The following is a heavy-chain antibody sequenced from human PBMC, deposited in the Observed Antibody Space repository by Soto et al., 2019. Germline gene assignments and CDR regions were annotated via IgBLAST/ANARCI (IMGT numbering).Heavy chain of an antibody. V-gene: IGHV1-69*04. Sequence: GASVKVSCKASGGTFSSYTISWVRQAPGQGLEWMGRIIPILGIANYAQKFQGRVTITRDTSASTAYMELSSLRSEDTAVYYCARDLEMYYDILTGYSPSYYYYMDVWGKGTTVTVSS. J-gene: IGHJ6*03. CDR3: ARDLEMYYDILTGYSPSYYYYMDV. CDR2: IIPILGIA. D-gene: IGHD3-9*01. CDR1: GGTFSSYT.